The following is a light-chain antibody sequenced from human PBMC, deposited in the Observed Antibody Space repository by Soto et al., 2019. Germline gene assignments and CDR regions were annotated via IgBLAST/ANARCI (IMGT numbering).Light chain of an antibody. CDR1: QSISSSY. Sequence: EIVLTQSPGTLSLSPGKRATLSCRASQSISSSYLAWYQQKPGQAPRLLIYGASSRATGIPDRFSGSGSGADFTLTTSRLEPEDFAVYYCQQYGSSPPWTFGQGTKVDIK. V-gene: IGKV3-20*01. CDR2: GAS. J-gene: IGKJ1*01. CDR3: QQYGSSPPWT.